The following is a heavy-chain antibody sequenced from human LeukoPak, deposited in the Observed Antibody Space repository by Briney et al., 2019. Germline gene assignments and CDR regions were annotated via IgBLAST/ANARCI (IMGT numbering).Heavy chain of an antibody. CDR2: IINDGSGT. Sequence: PGGSLRLSCAASGFTFSSYWMHWVRQAPGKGLVWVSHIINDGSGTSYADSVKGRFTISRDNAKNTVYLQMNSLRAEDTAVYYCARSDGGFDYWGQGTLVTVSS. V-gene: IGHV3-74*01. D-gene: IGHD5-24*01. CDR3: ARSDGGFDY. J-gene: IGHJ4*02. CDR1: GFTFSSYW.